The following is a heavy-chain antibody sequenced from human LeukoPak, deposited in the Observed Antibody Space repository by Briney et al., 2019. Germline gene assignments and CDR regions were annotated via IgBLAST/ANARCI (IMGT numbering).Heavy chain of an antibody. J-gene: IGHJ4*02. CDR2: ISYDGSNK. Sequence: GGSLRLSCAASGFTFSSDGMHWVRQAPGKVLEWVAVISYDGSNKYYADSVKGRFTISRDNSKNTLYLQMNSLRAEDTAVYYCAKDLYNWNDFFDYWGQGTLVTVSS. CDR3: AKDLYNWNDFFDY. CDR1: GFTFSSDG. V-gene: IGHV3-30*18. D-gene: IGHD1-1*01.